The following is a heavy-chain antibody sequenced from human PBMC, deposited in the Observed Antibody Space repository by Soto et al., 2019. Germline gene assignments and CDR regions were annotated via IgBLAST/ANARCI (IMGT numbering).Heavy chain of an antibody. CDR2: ISARGGST. Sequence: EVQLLESGGGLVQPGGSLRLSCAASGFSFSNYAMSWVRQAPGKGLEWVSAISARGGSTYYADSVRGRFTISRDNSKNTLYLQMNSLRAEDTAVYYCAKEMCSSGAYYFYFGMDVWGQATTVTVSS. V-gene: IGHV3-23*01. CDR1: GFSFSNYA. D-gene: IGHD6-25*01. J-gene: IGHJ6*02. CDR3: AKEMCSSGAYYFYFGMDV.